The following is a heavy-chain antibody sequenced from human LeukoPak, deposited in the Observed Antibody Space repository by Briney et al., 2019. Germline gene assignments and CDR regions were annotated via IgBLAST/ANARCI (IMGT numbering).Heavy chain of an antibody. D-gene: IGHD1-26*01. Sequence: ASVKVSCKASGYTFTSYDINWVRQATRQGLEWMGWLNPNSGNTGYAQKFQGRVTMTRNTSISTAYMELSSLRSEDTAVYYCARMVGAMTPFDYWGQGTLVTVSS. CDR3: ARMVGAMTPFDY. CDR2: LNPNSGNT. V-gene: IGHV1-8*01. J-gene: IGHJ4*02. CDR1: GYTFTSYD.